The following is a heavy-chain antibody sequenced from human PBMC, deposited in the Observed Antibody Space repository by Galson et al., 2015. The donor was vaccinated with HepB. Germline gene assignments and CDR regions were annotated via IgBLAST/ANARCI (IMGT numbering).Heavy chain of an antibody. CDR3: AITGSIRYFDWDY. J-gene: IGHJ4*02. D-gene: IGHD3-9*01. Sequence: SLRLSCAASGFSFTNFTMHWVRQAPGKGLEWVSDISSSSKYTYYADSVKGRFTISRDNAKKTLFLQMNSLRVDDTAIYYCAITGSIRYFDWDYWGQGTLVTVSS. CDR1: GFSFTNFT. V-gene: IGHV3-21*01. CDR2: ISSSSKYT.